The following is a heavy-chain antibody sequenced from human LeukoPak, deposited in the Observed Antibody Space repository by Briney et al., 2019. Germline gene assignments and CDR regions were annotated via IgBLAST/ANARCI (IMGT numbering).Heavy chain of an antibody. Sequence: PGGSLRLSCAASGFTFSSYWMHWVRQAPGKGLEWVSYISSSSSTIYYADSVKGRFTISRDNAKNSLYLQMNSLRAEDAAVYYCAKAPVTSCRGAFCYPFDYWGQGTLVTVSS. J-gene: IGHJ4*02. CDR1: GFTFSSYW. CDR2: ISSSSSTI. V-gene: IGHV3-48*01. CDR3: AKAPVTSCRGAFCYPFDY. D-gene: IGHD2-15*01.